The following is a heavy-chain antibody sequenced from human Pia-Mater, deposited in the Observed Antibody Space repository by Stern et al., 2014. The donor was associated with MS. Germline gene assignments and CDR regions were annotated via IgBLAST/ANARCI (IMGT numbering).Heavy chain of an antibody. Sequence: VQLEESGAEVKQPGSSVKVSCTASGGTFNVYAINWLRQAPGQGLEWMAGIIPIFGTANYAQKFQGRVTITADESTRTSSMQLSSLRYDDTAVYYCARDGRHTDNYGLDVWGQGTTVTVSS. J-gene: IGHJ6*02. CDR1: GGTFNVYA. CDR2: IIPIFGTA. CDR3: ARDGRHTDNYGLDV. V-gene: IGHV1-69*01. D-gene: IGHD3-9*01.